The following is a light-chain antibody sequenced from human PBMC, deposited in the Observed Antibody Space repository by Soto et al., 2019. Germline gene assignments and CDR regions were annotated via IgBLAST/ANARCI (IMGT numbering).Light chain of an antibody. V-gene: IGLV2-14*01. Sequence: QSALTQPASLSGAPGQSITISCTGTSSDIGAYDYVSWFQQHPGKAPKLMISGVNNRPSGVSNRFSGSKSGNTAYLTISGHHDEDEAEYCYSSVTTTSTHVFGTGTKVTVL. CDR2: GVN. J-gene: IGLJ1*01. CDR3: SSVTTTSTHV. CDR1: SSDIGAYDY.